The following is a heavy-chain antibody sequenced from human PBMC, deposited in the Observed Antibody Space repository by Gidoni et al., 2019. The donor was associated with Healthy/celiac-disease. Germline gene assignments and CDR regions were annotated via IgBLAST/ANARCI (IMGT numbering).Heavy chain of an antibody. J-gene: IGHJ4*02. Sequence: EVQLVESGGGLVKPGGSLRLSCPASGFTFISYSMNWVRQAQGKGLGWVSSISSGSSYIYYTDSVKGRFTISRDNAKNSLYLQMNSLRAEDTAVYYCARVGYDFWSGSIDYWGQGTLVTVSS. CDR3: ARVGYDFWSGSIDY. V-gene: IGHV3-21*01. D-gene: IGHD3-3*01. CDR2: ISSGSSYI. CDR1: GFTFISYS.